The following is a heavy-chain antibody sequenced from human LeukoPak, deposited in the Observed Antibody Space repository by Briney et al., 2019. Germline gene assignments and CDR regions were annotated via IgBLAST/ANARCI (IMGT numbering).Heavy chain of an antibody. CDR1: GFTFDDYG. Sequence: GPGGSLRLSCAASGFTFDDYGMSWVRQAPGKGLEWVSGINWNGGSTGYADSVKGRFTTSRDNAKNSLYLQMNSLRAEDTALYYCARSGYSYYYYMDVWGKGTTVTVSS. J-gene: IGHJ6*03. V-gene: IGHV3-20*04. CDR2: INWNGGST. CDR3: ARSGYSYYYYMDV. D-gene: IGHD6-25*01.